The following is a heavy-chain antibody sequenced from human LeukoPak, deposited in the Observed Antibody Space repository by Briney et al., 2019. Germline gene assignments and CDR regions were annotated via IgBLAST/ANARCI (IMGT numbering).Heavy chain of an antibody. J-gene: IGHJ4*02. CDR2: IYPGDSDT. CDR1: GYSSTSYW. CDR3: ARSAEYYYDSSGYYFPLDY. D-gene: IGHD3-22*01. Sequence: GESLKISCKGSGYSSTSYWIGWVRQMPGKGLEWMGIIYPGDSDTRYSPSFQGQVTISADKSISTAYLQWSSLKASDTAMYYCARSAEYYYDSSGYYFPLDYWGQGTLVTVSS. V-gene: IGHV5-51*01.